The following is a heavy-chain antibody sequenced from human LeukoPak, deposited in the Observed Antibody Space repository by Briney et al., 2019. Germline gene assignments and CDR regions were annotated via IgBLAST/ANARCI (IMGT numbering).Heavy chain of an antibody. CDR1: GVTLSSYA. CDR3: ARDRDSSSHYFDL. D-gene: IGHD6-6*01. Sequence: GGSLRLSCAASGVTLSSYAMSWARQAPGKGLEWVSGISSSGSGGNTYYADSVKGRFTVSRDNSKNMLYLQMNSLRAEDTAVYYCARDRDSSSHYFDLWGQGALVTVSS. V-gene: IGHV3-23*01. J-gene: IGHJ4*02. CDR2: ISSSGSGGNT.